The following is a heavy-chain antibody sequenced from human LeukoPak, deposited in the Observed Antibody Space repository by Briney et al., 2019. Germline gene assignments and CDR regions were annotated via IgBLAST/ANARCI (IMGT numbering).Heavy chain of an antibody. CDR2: INSDGSST. J-gene: IGHJ4*02. V-gene: IGHV3-74*01. D-gene: IGHD1-26*01. Sequence: GGSLRLSCAASGFTFSSYWMHWVRQAPGKGLVWVSRINSDGSSTSYADSVKGRFTISRHNAKNTLYLQMNSLRAEDTAVYYCARDPSGSYYRSEYYFDYWGQGTLVTVSS. CDR3: ARDPSGSYYRSEYYFDY. CDR1: GFTFSSYW.